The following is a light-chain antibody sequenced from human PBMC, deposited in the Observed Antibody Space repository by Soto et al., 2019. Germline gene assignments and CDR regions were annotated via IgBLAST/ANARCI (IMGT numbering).Light chain of an antibody. J-gene: IGKJ1*01. CDR2: DAS. CDR1: QSISTG. V-gene: IGKV1-5*01. CDR3: QQYNSYSPTWT. Sequence: DIQMTQSPSTLSSSVGDRVTITCRASQSISTGLAWYQQKPGKAPNLLIYDASSLESGVPSRFSGSGSGTEFTLTISSLQPDDFATYYCQQYNSYSPTWTFGQGTKVDIK.